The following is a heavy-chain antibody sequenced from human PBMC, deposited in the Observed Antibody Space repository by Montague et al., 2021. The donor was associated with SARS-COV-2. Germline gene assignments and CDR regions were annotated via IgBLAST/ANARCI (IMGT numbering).Heavy chain of an antibody. J-gene: IGHJ2*01. CDR3: AREYRIELWQTNWYFGL. V-gene: IGHV4-61*10. CDR1: GGSISSASYY. D-gene: IGHD5-18*01. Sequence: SETLSLTCTVSGGSISSASYYWSWIRQPAGKGLEWIGHIYSTVITNYNPSLKSRVSISADTSKNQFSLRLSSVTAADTAVYYCAREYRIELWQTNWYFGLWGRGTLVTVSS. CDR2: IYSTVIT.